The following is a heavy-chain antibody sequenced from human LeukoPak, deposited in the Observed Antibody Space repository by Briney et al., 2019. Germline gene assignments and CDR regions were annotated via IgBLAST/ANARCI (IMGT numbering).Heavy chain of an antibody. D-gene: IGHD5-18*01. J-gene: IGHJ4*02. Sequence: GGSLRLSCAASGVTFSRFWMHWVRQPPGKGLVWVSRIDTDVSTTTYADSVKGRFTISRDNAKNTVYLQINSLRAEDTAVYYCATLHSFGTDYWGQGVLVTASS. V-gene: IGHV3-74*01. CDR2: IDTDVSTT. CDR1: GVTFSRFW. CDR3: ATLHSFGTDY.